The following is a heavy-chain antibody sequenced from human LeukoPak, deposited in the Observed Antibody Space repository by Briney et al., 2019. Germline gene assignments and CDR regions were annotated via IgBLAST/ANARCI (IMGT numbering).Heavy chain of an antibody. CDR1: GGSISSSSYY. D-gene: IGHD1-26*01. CDR2: IYYSGST. V-gene: IGHV4-39*07. J-gene: IGHJ3*02. CDR3: ASEVGAHDAFDI. Sequence: PSETLSLTCTVSGGSISSSSYYWGWIRQPPGKGLEWIGSIYYSGSTYYNPSLKSRVTISVDTSKNQFSLKLSSVTAADTAVYYCASEVGAHDAFDIWGQGTMVTVSS.